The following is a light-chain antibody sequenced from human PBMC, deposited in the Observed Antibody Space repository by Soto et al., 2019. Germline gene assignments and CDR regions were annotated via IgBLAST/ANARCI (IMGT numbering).Light chain of an antibody. CDR1: QSVGSN. J-gene: IGKJ1*01. CDR2: AAS. Sequence: ELVMTQSPATLSVSAGERVTLXXRASQSVGSNFAWYQQKPGQAPRVXIYAASTRATGGPARFSGSGAGTEFALTISSLQSEDFAVYHCQQYNNWPRTFGQGTKVDIK. CDR3: QQYNNWPRT. V-gene: IGKV3-15*01.